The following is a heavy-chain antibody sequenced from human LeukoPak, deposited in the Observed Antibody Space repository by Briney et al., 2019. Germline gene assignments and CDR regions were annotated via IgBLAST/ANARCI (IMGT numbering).Heavy chain of an antibody. Sequence: ASVKVSCMVSGYTFTDYYMHWVQQAPGKGLEWMGLVDPEDGETIYAEKFQGRVTITADTSTDTAYMELSSLRSEDTAVYYCATDRAIFGVVISVGYWGQGTLVTVSS. CDR1: GYTFTDYY. CDR3: ATDRAIFGVVISVGY. J-gene: IGHJ4*02. CDR2: VDPEDGET. V-gene: IGHV1-69-2*01. D-gene: IGHD3-3*01.